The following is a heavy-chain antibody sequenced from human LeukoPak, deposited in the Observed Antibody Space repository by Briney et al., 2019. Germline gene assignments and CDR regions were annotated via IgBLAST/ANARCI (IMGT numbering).Heavy chain of an antibody. CDR3: ATVTRDCSRASCYNY. CDR1: GYTFTSYD. J-gene: IGHJ4*02. D-gene: IGHD2-2*02. CDR2: MNPNSGHT. V-gene: IGHV1-8*01. Sequence: ASVKVSCKASGYTFTSYDINWVRQATGQGLEWMGWMNPNSGHTGYAQKFQGGITMTRNTPISTAYMELSSLGSEDTAVYYCATVTRDCSRASCYNYWGQGTLVTVSS.